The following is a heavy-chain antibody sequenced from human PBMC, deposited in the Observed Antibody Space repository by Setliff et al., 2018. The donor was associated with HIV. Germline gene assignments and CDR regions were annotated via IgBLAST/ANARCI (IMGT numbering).Heavy chain of an antibody. D-gene: IGHD1-26*01. CDR2: IKQDGSEE. Sequence: GSLRLSCAASGFTFSSYWMTWVRQAPGKGLEWVANIKQDGSEEYYADSVKGRFTISRDNAKNSLFLQMNSLSAEDTAVYYCAKKAGETSLVGDQSLDHWGQGTLVT. CDR3: AKKAGETSLVGDQSLDH. J-gene: IGHJ4*02. V-gene: IGHV3-7*01. CDR1: GFTFSSYW.